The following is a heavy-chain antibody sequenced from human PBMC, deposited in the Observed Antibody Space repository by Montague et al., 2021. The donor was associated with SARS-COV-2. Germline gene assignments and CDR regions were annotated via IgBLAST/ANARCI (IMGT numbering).Heavy chain of an antibody. CDR3: ARDSSSWCYWFDP. Sequence: SETLSLTCTVSGGSISSSSYYWGWIRQPPGKGLEWIGSLYYTGSTYYNSSLKSRVTISVDTSKNQFSLKLSSVTAADTAVYYCARDSSSWCYWFDPWGQGTLVAVSS. CDR2: LYYTGST. CDR1: GGSISSSSYY. V-gene: IGHV4-39*01. J-gene: IGHJ5*02. D-gene: IGHD6-13*01.